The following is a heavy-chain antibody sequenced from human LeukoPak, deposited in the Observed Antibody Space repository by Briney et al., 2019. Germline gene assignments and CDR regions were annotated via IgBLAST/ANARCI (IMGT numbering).Heavy chain of an antibody. Sequence: GGSLRLFCAASGFTFSSYGMHWVRQAPGKGLEGVAVIWYDGSNKYYADSVKGRFTISRDNSKNTLYLQMNSLRAEDTAVYYCARDSYYYDSSGSGDYWGQGTLVTVSS. CDR3: ARDSYYYDSSGSGDY. J-gene: IGHJ4*02. V-gene: IGHV3-33*01. D-gene: IGHD3-22*01. CDR1: GFTFSSYG. CDR2: IWYDGSNK.